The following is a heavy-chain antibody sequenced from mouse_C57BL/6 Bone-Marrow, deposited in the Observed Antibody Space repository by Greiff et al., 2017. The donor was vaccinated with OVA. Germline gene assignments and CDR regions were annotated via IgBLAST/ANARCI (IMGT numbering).Heavy chain of an antibody. J-gene: IGHJ4*01. CDR2: INPNNGGT. V-gene: IGHV1-26*01. Sequence: VQLKQSGPELVKPGASVKISCKASGYTFTDYYMNWVKQSHGKSLAWIGDINPNNGGTSYNQKFKGKATLTVDKSSSTAYMELRSLTSEDSAVYYCARDPVDYGSSYEDYYAMDYWGQGTSVTVSS. CDR3: ARDPVDYGSSYEDYYAMDY. D-gene: IGHD1-1*01. CDR1: GYTFTDYY.